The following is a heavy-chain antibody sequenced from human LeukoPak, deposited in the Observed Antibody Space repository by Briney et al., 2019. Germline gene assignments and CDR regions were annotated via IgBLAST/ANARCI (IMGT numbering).Heavy chain of an antibody. CDR1: GGSFSGYY. J-gene: IGHJ5*02. V-gene: IGHV4-34*09. CDR2: IHHSGST. D-gene: IGHD3-10*01. Sequence: SETLSLTCAVYGGSFSGYYWSWIRQHPGKGLEWIGYIHHSGSTYYNPSLKSRLIISLDTSKNQFSLKLNSVTAADTAVYYCANYGSGSYRFDPWGQGTLVTVSS. CDR3: ANYGSGSYRFDP.